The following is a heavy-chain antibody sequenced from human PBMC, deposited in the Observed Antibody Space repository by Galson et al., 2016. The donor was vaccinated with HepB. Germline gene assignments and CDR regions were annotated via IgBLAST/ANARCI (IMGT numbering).Heavy chain of an antibody. CDR3: ARLYSSSWYGYHAFDI. D-gene: IGHD6-13*01. J-gene: IGHJ3*02. V-gene: IGHV4-39*01. CDR2: IYYSGST. CDR1: GDSISSSNYY. Sequence: SETLSLTCTVSGDSISSSNYYWGWIRQPPGKGLEWIGSIYYSGSTYYKPSLKSRVTISVDTSKNQFSLKLSSVTAADTAVYYCARLYSSSWYGYHAFDIWGQGTMVTVSS.